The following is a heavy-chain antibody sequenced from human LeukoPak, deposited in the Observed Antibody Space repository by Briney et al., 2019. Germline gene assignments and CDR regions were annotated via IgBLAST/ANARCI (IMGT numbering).Heavy chain of an antibody. CDR3: TKDPNGDYVGAFAP. D-gene: IGHD3-16*01. V-gene: IGHV3-7*03. CDR2: IRWDDER. CDR1: GFTFSSFW. Sequence: GGSLRLSCSASGFTFSSFWMGWVRQAPGKGLEWVASIRWDDERHHVDSVTGRFFVSRDNAKNSLYLQMNNLRAEDTAVYYCTKDPNGDYVGAFAPWGQGTLVTVSS. J-gene: IGHJ5*02.